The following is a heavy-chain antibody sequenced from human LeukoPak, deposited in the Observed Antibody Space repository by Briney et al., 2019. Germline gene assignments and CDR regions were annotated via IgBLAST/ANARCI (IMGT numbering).Heavy chain of an antibody. D-gene: IGHD2-21*02. J-gene: IGHJ3*02. CDR3: ARWVTADRGKKDAFDI. V-gene: IGHV5-51*01. CDR1: GYSFTTYW. Sequence: GESLKISCKASGYSFTTYWIGWVRQMPGKGLEWMGIIFPADSDTRYSPSFQGQVTVSADKSITTAYLQWSSLKASDTAMYYCARWVTADRGKKDAFDIWGQGQWSPSLQ. CDR2: IFPADSDT.